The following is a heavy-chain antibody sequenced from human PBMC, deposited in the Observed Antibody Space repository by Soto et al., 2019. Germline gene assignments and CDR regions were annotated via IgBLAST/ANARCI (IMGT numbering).Heavy chain of an antibody. Sequence: SSETLSLTWTVSGASISGFYWSWIRKSAGKGLEWIGRIYATGTTDYNPSLKSRVMMSVDTSKKQFSLKLRSVTAADTAVYYCVRDGTKTLRDWFDPWGQGISVTVSS. CDR2: IYATGTT. CDR3: VRDGTKTLRDWFDP. D-gene: IGHD1-1*01. V-gene: IGHV4-4*07. CDR1: GASISGFY. J-gene: IGHJ5*02.